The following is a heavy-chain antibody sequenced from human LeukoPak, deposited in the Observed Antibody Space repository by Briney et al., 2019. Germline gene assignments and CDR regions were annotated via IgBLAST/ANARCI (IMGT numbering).Heavy chain of an antibody. CDR3: ARRSSSWYSNWFDP. Sequence: SETLSLTCTVSGGSISSSSYYWGWIRQPPGKGLEWIGSIYYSGSTYYNPSLKSRVTISVDTSKNQFSLKLSSVTAADTAVYYCARRSSSWYSNWFDPWGRGTLVTVSS. V-gene: IGHV4-39*01. CDR2: IYYSGST. D-gene: IGHD6-13*01. CDR1: GGSISSSSYY. J-gene: IGHJ5*02.